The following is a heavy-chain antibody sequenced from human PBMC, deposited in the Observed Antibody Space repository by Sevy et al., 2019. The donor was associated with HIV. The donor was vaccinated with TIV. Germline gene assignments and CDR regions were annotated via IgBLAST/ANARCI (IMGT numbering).Heavy chain of an antibody. J-gene: IGHJ4*02. D-gene: IGHD3-22*01. CDR1: GFTFTSYT. CDR2: ITSYSDYI. V-gene: IGHV3-21*01. Sequence: GGSLRLSCEASGFTFTSYTMNWVRQAPGRGLEWVSSITSYSDYIYYSDAVKGRFTISRDNAKNSLYLQMNSLRAEDSAVYYCARDKTKEGWYHNSGFGVWGQGKLVTVSS. CDR3: ARDKTKEGWYHNSGFGV.